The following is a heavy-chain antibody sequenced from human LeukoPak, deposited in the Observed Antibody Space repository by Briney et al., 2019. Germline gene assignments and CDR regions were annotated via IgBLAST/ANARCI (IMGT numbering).Heavy chain of an antibody. CDR3: ARDHVDTAIDH. CDR2: IYYSGST. CDR1: GGSISSGGYY. Sequence: PSETLSLTCTVSGGSISSGGYYWSWIRQHPGKGLEWIGYIYYSGSTYYNPSLKSRVTISVDTSKNQFSLKLSSVTAADTAVYYCARDHVDTAIDHWGQGTLVTVSS. J-gene: IGHJ4*02. V-gene: IGHV4-31*03. D-gene: IGHD5-18*01.